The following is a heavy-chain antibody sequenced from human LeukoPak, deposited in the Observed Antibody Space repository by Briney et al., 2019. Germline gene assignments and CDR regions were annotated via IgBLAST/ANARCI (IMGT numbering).Heavy chain of an antibody. Sequence: GGSLRLSCAASGFTFSSYAMSWVRQAPGKGLEWVSAISGSGGSTYYADSVKGRFTISRDNSNNTLYLQMSSLRAGDTAVYYCAKRANRGVLGEFDYWGQGTLVTVSS. D-gene: IGHD3-10*01. CDR1: GFTFSSYA. CDR3: AKRANRGVLGEFDY. V-gene: IGHV3-23*01. J-gene: IGHJ4*02. CDR2: ISGSGGST.